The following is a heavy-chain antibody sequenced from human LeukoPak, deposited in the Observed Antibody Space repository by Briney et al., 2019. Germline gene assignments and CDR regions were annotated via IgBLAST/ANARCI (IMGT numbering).Heavy chain of an antibody. Sequence: SETLSLTCVVYGGSLSGYYWNLIRQPPGKGLEWIGEVTDSGDANYSPSLKRRVTMTTDTSKRRFSLKLTSVTAADTAVYYCARGRYYLYYFDYWGQGTLVTVSS. V-gene: IGHV4-34*01. CDR1: GGSLSGYY. CDR3: ARGRYYLYYFDY. J-gene: IGHJ4*02. D-gene: IGHD3-22*01. CDR2: VTDSGDA.